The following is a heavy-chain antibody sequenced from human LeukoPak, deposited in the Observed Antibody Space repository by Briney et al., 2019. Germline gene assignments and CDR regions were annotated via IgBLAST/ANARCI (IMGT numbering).Heavy chain of an antibody. CDR3: AKAPRGFQWFVEY. CDR1: GFTFSSYS. CDR2: ISSSSSYI. V-gene: IGHV3-21*04. J-gene: IGHJ4*02. Sequence: GGSLRLSCAASGFTFSSYSMNWVRQAPGKGLEWVSSISSSSSYIYYADSVKGRFTISRDNAKTSLYLQMNNLRAEDTAVYYCAKAPRGFQWFVEYWGQGTLVSVSS. D-gene: IGHD3-22*01.